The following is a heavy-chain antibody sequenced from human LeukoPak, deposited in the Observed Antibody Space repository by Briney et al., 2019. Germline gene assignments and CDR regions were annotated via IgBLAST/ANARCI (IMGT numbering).Heavy chain of an antibody. CDR3: AHDYGSGSYYNAVGYFDY. CDR2: IYWDDDK. V-gene: IGHV2-5*02. D-gene: IGHD3-10*01. Sequence: SGPTLVKPTQTLTLTCTFSGFSLSTSGVGVGWIRQPPGKALEWLALIYWDDDKRYSPSLKSRLTITKDTSKNQVVLTMTNMDPVDTATYYCAHDYGSGSYYNAVGYFDYWGQGTLVTVSS. J-gene: IGHJ4*02. CDR1: GFSLSTSGVG.